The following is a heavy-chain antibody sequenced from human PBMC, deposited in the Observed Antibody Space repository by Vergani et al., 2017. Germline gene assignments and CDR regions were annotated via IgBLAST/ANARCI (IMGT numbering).Heavy chain of an antibody. CDR1: GFTFSSYS. J-gene: IGHJ5*02. D-gene: IGHD4-11*01. Sequence: EVQLVESGGGLVQPGGSLRLSCAASGFTFSSYSMNWVRQAPGKGLEWVSYISSSSSTIYYADSVKGRFTISRDNAKNSLYLQMNSLRAEDTAVYYCAKEPYSRTVRNWFDPWGQGTLVTVSS. V-gene: IGHV3-48*01. CDR3: AKEPYSRTVRNWFDP. CDR2: ISSSSSTI.